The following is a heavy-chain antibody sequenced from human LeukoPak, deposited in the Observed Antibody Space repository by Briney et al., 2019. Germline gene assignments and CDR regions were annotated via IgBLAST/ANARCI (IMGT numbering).Heavy chain of an antibody. Sequence: PGGSLRLSCAASGFTFSSQAMSWVRQAPGKGLEWVSLISSSGGSTYYADSVKGRFTISRDNSRNTAYLQMNSLRAEDTALYYCAKRVEYYFDYWGQGTLVTVSS. CDR1: GFTFSSQA. J-gene: IGHJ4*02. D-gene: IGHD1-1*01. V-gene: IGHV3-23*01. CDR2: ISSSGGST. CDR3: AKRVEYYFDY.